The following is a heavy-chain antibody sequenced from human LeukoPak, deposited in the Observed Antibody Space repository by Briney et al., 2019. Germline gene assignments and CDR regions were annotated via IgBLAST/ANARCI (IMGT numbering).Heavy chain of an antibody. CDR1: GFIFSSYS. CDR2: ISSSSSTI. D-gene: IGHD3-9*01. V-gene: IGHV3-48*04. J-gene: IGHJ4*02. CDR3: ARDSYDILTGYYPPLDY. Sequence: GGSLRLSCAASGFIFSSYSMNWVRQAPGKGLEWVSYISSSSSTIYYADSVKGRFTISRDNAKNSLYLQMNSLRAEDTAVYYCARDSYDILTGYYPPLDYWGQGTLVTVSS.